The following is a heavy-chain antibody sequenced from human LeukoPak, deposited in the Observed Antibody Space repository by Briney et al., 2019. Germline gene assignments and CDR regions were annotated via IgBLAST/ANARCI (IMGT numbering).Heavy chain of an antibody. D-gene: IGHD6-6*01. CDR3: ARDGREYSSAHFDY. Sequence: GVSLTLSCAASGFTFSSYGMLWVRQAPGKGLEWVAVIWYDGSNKYYADSVKGRFTISRDNSKSTLYLQMNSLRAEDTAVYYCARDGREYSSAHFDYWGQGTLVTVSS. CDR1: GFTFSSYG. CDR2: IWYDGSNK. V-gene: IGHV3-33*01. J-gene: IGHJ4*02.